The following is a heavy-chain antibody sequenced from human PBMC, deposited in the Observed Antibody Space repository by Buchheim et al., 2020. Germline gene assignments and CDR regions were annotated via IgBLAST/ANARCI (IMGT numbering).Heavy chain of an antibody. V-gene: IGHV5-51*01. CDR3: AISHSSSDGLDY. D-gene: IGHD6-6*01. CDR1: GYSFTSYW. J-gene: IGHJ4*02. Sequence: EVQLVQSGTEVRKPGESLKISCKGSGYSFTSYWIGWVRQMAGKGLEWMVIIYPVDSDTRYSPSFQCPVTISVDKSIRHASLQWSSLKASDTAMYYCAISHSSSDGLDYWGQGT. CDR2: IYPVDSDT.